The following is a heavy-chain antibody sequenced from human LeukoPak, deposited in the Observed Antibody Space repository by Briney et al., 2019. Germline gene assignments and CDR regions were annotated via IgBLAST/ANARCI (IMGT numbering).Heavy chain of an antibody. J-gene: IGHJ4*02. Sequence: GGSLRLSCAASGFTVSSYAMSWVRQAPGKGLEWVSAISGSGGSTYYVDSVKGRFTISRDNSKNTLYLQMNSLRAEDTAVYYCATAGGLRFLEWLLPDYWGQGTLVTVSS. CDR3: ATAGGLRFLEWLLPDY. D-gene: IGHD3-3*01. V-gene: IGHV3-23*01. CDR2: ISGSGGST. CDR1: GFTVSSYA.